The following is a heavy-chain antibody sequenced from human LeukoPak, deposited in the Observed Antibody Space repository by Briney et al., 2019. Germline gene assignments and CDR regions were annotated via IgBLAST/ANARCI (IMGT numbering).Heavy chain of an antibody. V-gene: IGHV3-53*01. Sequence: GGSLRLPCAASGFTVSSNYMSWVRQAPGRGLEWVSIIYSGGSTYYADSVKGRFTISRDNSKNTLYLQMNSLRAEDTAVYYCAKVEYSSNIPQHWGQGTLVTVSS. CDR3: AKVEYSSNIPQH. D-gene: IGHD6-6*01. CDR2: IYSGGST. J-gene: IGHJ1*01. CDR1: GFTVSSNY.